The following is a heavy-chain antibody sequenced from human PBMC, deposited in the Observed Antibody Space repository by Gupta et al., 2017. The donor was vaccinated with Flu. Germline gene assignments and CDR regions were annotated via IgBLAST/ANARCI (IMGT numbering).Heavy chain of an antibody. V-gene: IGHV3-11*01. Sequence: GKPGGSLRLSCAASGFSFGDYYMSWIRQAPGKGLEWVSYISSGSRTINYADSVKGRFTISRDNAKKALYLQMNSLRDEDTAVYYCARDRSGSFSNYGMDVWGQGPTVTVSS. J-gene: IGHJ6*02. CDR3: ARDRSGSFSNYGMDV. D-gene: IGHD1-26*01. CDR1: GFSFGDYY. CDR2: ISSGSRTI.